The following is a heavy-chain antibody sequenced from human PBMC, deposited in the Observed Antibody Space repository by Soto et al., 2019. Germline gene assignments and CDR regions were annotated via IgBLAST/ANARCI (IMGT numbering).Heavy chain of an antibody. Sequence: ASVKVSCKASGYTFTSYGISWVRQAPGQGLEWMGWISAYNGNTNYAQKLQGRVTMTTDTSTSTAYMELRSLRSDDTAVYYCARSGGAYQLLSRSYMDVGGKGTTVTVSS. CDR3: ARSGGAYQLLSRSYMDV. CDR2: ISAYNGNT. D-gene: IGHD2-2*01. V-gene: IGHV1-18*01. CDR1: GYTFTSYG. J-gene: IGHJ6*03.